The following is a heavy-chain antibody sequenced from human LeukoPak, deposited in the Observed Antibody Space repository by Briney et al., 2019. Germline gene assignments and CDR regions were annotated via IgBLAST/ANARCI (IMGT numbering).Heavy chain of an antibody. CDR3: ARVLSSGYDYDY. D-gene: IGHD5-12*01. CDR1: GYTFTSYG. V-gene: IGHV1-18*01. J-gene: IGHJ4*02. Sequence: ASVKVSCKASGYTFTSYGISWVRQAPGQGLEWMGWIGAYNGNTDYAQKLQGRVTMTTDTSTSTAYMELRSLRSDDTAVYYCARVLSSGYDYDYWGQGTLVTVSS. CDR2: IGAYNGNT.